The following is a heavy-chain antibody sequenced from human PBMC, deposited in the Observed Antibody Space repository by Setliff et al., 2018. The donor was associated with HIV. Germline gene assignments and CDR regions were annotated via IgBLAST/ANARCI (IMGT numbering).Heavy chain of an antibody. CDR1: GDTFDSLS. J-gene: IGHJ4*02. CDR2: IIPIYGST. V-gene: IGHV1-69*06. D-gene: IGHD6-19*01. Sequence: GASVKVSCKASGDTFDSLSISWVRQAPGQGLEWMGRIIPIYGSTNYAQRLQGRVTITADKSTNTAYMELSSLKSEDTAIYYCATGGVIVPAGYSWGQGTLVTVS. CDR3: ATGGVIVPAGYS.